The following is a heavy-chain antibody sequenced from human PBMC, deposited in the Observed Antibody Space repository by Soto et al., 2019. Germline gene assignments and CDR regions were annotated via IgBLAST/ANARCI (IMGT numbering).Heavy chain of an antibody. CDR2: ISVGGGSI. V-gene: IGHV3-48*02. CDR1: GFTFSRYA. Sequence: EVQLVESGGGLVQPRRSLRISCAASGFTFSRYAMNWVRQAPGKGLEWVSYISVGGGSIFYADSVKGRFTISRDDAQNSVYLQMNTLRDEDTALYYCVRADLWAFDVWGQGTMVIVSS. D-gene: IGHD2-21*01. J-gene: IGHJ3*01. CDR3: VRADLWAFDV.